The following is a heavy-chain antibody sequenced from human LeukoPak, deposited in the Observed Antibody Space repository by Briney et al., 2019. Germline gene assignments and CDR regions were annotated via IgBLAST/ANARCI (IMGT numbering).Heavy chain of an antibody. Sequence: SVKVSCKASGGTFSSYAISWVRQAPGQGLEWMGGIIPIFGTANYAQKFQGRVTITTDESTSTAYMELSSLRSEDTAVYYCARALRFLEWLSSMDVWGKGTTVTVSS. J-gene: IGHJ6*03. CDR2: IIPIFGTA. D-gene: IGHD3-3*01. V-gene: IGHV1-69*05. CDR1: GGTFSSYA. CDR3: ARALRFLEWLSSMDV.